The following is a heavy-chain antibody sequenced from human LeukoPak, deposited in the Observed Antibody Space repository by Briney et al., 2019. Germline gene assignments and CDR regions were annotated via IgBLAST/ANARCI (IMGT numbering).Heavy chain of an antibody. Sequence: SETLSLTCAVYGGSFSGYYWSWIRQPPGKGLGWIGEINHSGSTNYNPSLKSRVTISVDTSKNQFSLKLSSVTAADTAVYYCARSGDYGDYHDAFDIWGQGTMVTVSS. CDR1: GGSFSGYY. J-gene: IGHJ3*02. V-gene: IGHV4-34*01. CDR2: INHSGST. D-gene: IGHD4-17*01. CDR3: ARSGDYGDYHDAFDI.